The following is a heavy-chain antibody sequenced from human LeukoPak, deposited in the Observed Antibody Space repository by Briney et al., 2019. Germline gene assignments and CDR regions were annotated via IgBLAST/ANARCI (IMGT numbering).Heavy chain of an antibody. D-gene: IGHD3-9*01. V-gene: IGHV4-59*01. CDR3: ARLACYDILFPYMDV. CDR2: IYYSGST. Sequence: PSETLSLTCTVSGGSISSYYWSWIRQPPGKELEWIGYIYYSGSTNYNPSLKSRVTISVDTSRNQFSLKLSSVTAADTAIYYCARLACYDILFPYMDVWGKGTTVTISS. CDR1: GGSISSYY. J-gene: IGHJ6*03.